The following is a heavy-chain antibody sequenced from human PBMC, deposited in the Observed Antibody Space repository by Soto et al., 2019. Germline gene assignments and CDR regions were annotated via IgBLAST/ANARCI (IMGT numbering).Heavy chain of an antibody. D-gene: IGHD5-12*01. CDR1: GFTFSRYA. V-gene: IGHV3-48*01. J-gene: IGHJ4*02. CDR2: INHDSGTI. Sequence: EVQLVESGGGLVQPGGSLRLSCAASGFTFSRYAMNWVRQAPGKGPEWVSYINHDSGTIYYADSVKGRFTIYRDNANNLLSLQMNSLRAEDTAVYYCVRDRGYTGYDFAYWGQGTLVTVSS. CDR3: VRDRGYTGYDFAY.